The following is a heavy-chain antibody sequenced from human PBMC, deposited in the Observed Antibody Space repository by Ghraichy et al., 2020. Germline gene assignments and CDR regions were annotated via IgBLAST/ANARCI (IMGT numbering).Heavy chain of an antibody. D-gene: IGHD6-19*01. V-gene: IGHV4-34*01. CDR1: GGSFSGYY. CDR3: ARRAASYSSGWYYWFDP. Sequence: SETLSLTCAVYGGSFSGYYWSWIRQPPGKGLEWIGEINHSGSTNYNPSLKSRVTISVDTSKNPFSLKLSSVTAADTAVYYCARRAASYSSGWYYWFDPWGQGTLVTVS. J-gene: IGHJ5*02. CDR2: INHSGST.